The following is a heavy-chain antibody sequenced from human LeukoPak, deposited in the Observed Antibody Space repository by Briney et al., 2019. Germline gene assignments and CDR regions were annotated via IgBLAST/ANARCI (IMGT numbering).Heavy chain of an antibody. CDR3: ARDESTIYDFWSGYCK. J-gene: IGHJ4*02. V-gene: IGHV1-2*02. CDR1: GYTFTDYY. CDR2: INPKSGGT. D-gene: IGHD3-3*01. Sequence: ASVTVSFKGSGYTFTDYYMHGVGPAPGQGREGVGWINPKSGGTNYAQKFQGRVTMKRERDSSTTYMELSRLRSDDTAVYYCARDESTIYDFWSGYCKWGQGTLVTVSS.